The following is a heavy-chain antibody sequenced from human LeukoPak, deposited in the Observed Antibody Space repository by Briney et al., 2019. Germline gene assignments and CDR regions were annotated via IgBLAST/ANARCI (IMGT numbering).Heavy chain of an antibody. CDR2: IYTSGST. CDR3: ARDTIQLWSTAPDWYFDL. Sequence: SETLSLTCTVSGGSISSYYWSWIRQPAGKGLEWIGRIYTSGSTNYNPSLKSRVTMSVDTSKNQFSLKLSSVTAADTAVYYCARDTIQLWSTAPDWYFDLWGRGTLVTVSS. CDR1: GGSISSYY. D-gene: IGHD5-18*01. J-gene: IGHJ2*01. V-gene: IGHV4-4*07.